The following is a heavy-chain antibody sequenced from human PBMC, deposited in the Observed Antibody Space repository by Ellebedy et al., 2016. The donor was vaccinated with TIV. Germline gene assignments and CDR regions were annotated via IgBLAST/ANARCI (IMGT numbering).Heavy chain of an antibody. CDR1: GGTFSSYA. CDR3: ARGTNPEVDRNHYFDY. V-gene: IGHV1-69*13. Sequence: SVKVSCXASGGTFSSYAISWVRQAPGQGLEWMGGIIPIFGTANYAQKFQGRVTITADESTSTAYMELSSLRSEDTAVYYCARGTNPEVDRNHYFDYWGQGTLVTVSS. CDR2: IIPIFGTA. D-gene: IGHD1-14*01. J-gene: IGHJ4*02.